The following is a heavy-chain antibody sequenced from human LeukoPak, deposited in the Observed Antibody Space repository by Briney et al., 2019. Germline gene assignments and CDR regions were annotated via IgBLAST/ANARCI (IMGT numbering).Heavy chain of an antibody. CDR2: IKQDGSVV. J-gene: IGHJ4*02. CDR1: GFIFNNYW. Sequence: GGSLRLSCAASGFIFNNYWMTWVRQAPGKGLEWVANIKQDGSVVHYVDSVTGRFTVSRDNARNSLYLQMNSLRADDTAVYYCARRPGLERYYFDYWGQGTLVTVSS. CDR3: ARRPGLERYYFDY. V-gene: IGHV3-7*03. D-gene: IGHD1-1*01.